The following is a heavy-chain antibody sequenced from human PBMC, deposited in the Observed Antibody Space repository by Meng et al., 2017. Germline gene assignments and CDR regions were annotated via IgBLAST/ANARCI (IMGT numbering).Heavy chain of an antibody. CDR2: INPNSGGT. Sequence: QVELVQSGAEVKKPGASVKVSSKASGYTFTGYYMHWVRQAPGQGLEWMGRINPNSGGTNYAQKFQGRVTMTRDTSISTAYMELSRLRSDDTAVYYCASELNTYGSGSYAYWGQGTLVTVSS. V-gene: IGHV1-2*06. CDR3: ASELNTYGSGSYAY. D-gene: IGHD3-10*01. J-gene: IGHJ4*02. CDR1: GYTFTGYY.